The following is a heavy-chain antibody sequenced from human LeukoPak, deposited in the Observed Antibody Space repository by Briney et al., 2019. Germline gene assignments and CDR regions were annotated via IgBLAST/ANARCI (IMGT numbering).Heavy chain of an antibody. V-gene: IGHV1-18*01. CDR3: ARRDLGPKLELGNWFDP. Sequence: ASVKVSYKASGYTFTSYGISWVRQAPGQGLEWMGWISAYNGNTNYAQKLQGRVTMTTDTSTSTAYMELRSLRSDDTAVYYCARRDLGPKLELGNWFDPWGQGTLVTVSS. D-gene: IGHD1-7*01. CDR1: GYTFTSYG. CDR2: ISAYNGNT. J-gene: IGHJ5*02.